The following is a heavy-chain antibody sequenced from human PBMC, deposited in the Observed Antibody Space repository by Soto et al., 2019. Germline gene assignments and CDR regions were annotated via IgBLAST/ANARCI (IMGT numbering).Heavy chain of an antibody. CDR2: VSDGGYNK. V-gene: IGHV3-30*04. Sequence: GGSLRLSCAASGFTFSHYAMHWVRQPPGKGLEWVAVVSDGGYNKFYFDSVKGRFTVFRDDSKQTLDLQMNDLRPEDTAIYFCARESVAGFDWGQGTRVTVS. D-gene: IGHD6-19*01. CDR3: ARESVAGFD. CDR1: GFTFSHYA. J-gene: IGHJ4*02.